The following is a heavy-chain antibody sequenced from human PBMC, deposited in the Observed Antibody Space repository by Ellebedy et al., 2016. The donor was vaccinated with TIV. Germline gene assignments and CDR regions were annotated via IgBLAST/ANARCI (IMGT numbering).Heavy chain of an antibody. D-gene: IGHD6-19*01. CDR3: ARGHYSSGWYFGKNRFDY. V-gene: IGHV4-39*07. CDR2: INHSGST. J-gene: IGHJ4*02. Sequence: SETLSLTCTVSGGSIGNNNYYWGWIRQPPGKGLEWIGEINHSGSTNYNPSLKSRVTISVDTSKNPFSLKLSSVTAADTAVYYCARGHYSSGWYFGKNRFDYWGQGTLVTVSS. CDR1: GGSIGNNNYY.